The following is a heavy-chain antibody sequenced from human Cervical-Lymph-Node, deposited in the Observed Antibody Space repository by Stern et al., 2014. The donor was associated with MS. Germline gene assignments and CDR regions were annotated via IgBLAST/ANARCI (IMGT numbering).Heavy chain of an antibody. J-gene: IGHJ3*02. CDR3: AKDGSPWYEDNLEI. D-gene: IGHD6-6*01. V-gene: IGHV1-2*06. CDR1: GYSFTDYY. CDR2: ISPNSGAA. Sequence: VQLVESGAEVKKPGASVKVSCKASGYSFTDYYLHWVRQAPGQGLEWIGRISPNSGAASYAQKFEGRITMTRNTSISTAYMGLSRLRSDDTAVYYCAKDGSPWYEDNLEIWGQGTLVTVSS.